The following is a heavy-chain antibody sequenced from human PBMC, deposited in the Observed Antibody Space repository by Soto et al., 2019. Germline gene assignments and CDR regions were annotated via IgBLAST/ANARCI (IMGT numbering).Heavy chain of an antibody. D-gene: IGHD3-22*01. CDR1: GDSVSSNSAA. V-gene: IGHV6-1*01. CDR3: ARDVIGYDSSGYYYFYFDY. Sequence: SQTLSLTCAISGDSVSSNSAAWNWIRQSPSRGLEWLGRTYYRSKWYNDYAVSVKSRITINPDTSKNQFSLQLNSVTPEDTAVYYCARDVIGYDSSGYYYFYFDYWGQGTLVTVSS. CDR2: TYYRSKWYN. J-gene: IGHJ4*02.